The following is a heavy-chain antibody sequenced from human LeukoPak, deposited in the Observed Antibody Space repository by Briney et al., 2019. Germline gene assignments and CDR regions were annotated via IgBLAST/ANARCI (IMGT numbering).Heavy chain of an antibody. Sequence: TGGSLRLSCAASGFTFSSYWMHWVRHAPGKGLVWVSRINSDGSSTSYADPVKGRFTISRDNSKNTLYLQMNSLRAEDTAVYYCARDDHYNTGWLPIDWGQGALVTVSS. D-gene: IGHD6-19*01. CDR1: GFTFSSYW. CDR2: INSDGSST. CDR3: ARDDHYNTGWLPID. J-gene: IGHJ4*02. V-gene: IGHV3-74*01.